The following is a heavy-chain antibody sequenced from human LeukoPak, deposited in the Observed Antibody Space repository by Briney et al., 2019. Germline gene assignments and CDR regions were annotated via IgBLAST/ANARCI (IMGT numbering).Heavy chain of an antibody. V-gene: IGHV3-15*01. CDR2: IKSKTGGGTT. CDR1: GFTFSNAW. D-gene: IGHD6-6*01. Sequence: PGGSLRLSCAASGFTFSNAWMSWVRQAPGKGLEWVGRIKSKTGGGTTDYAAPVKGRFTISRDDSKNTLYPQMNSLKTEDTAVYYCTARAARLLSDAFDIWGQGTMVTVSS. J-gene: IGHJ3*02. CDR3: TARAARLLSDAFDI.